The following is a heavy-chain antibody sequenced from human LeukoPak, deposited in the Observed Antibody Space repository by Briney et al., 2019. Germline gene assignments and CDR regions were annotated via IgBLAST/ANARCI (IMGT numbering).Heavy chain of an antibody. J-gene: IGHJ3*02. V-gene: IGHV3-48*04. CDR1: RFTFSIYS. Sequence: GGSLRLSCAASRFTFSIYSMNWVRQAPGKGLEWLAYISGGSDTIYYADSVQGRFTISRDNAKTSLYLQLSSLRAEDTAVYYCARGSEWELPGGGGYDIWGQGTMVTVSS. CDR3: ARGSEWELPGGGGYDI. D-gene: IGHD1-26*01. CDR2: ISGGSDTI.